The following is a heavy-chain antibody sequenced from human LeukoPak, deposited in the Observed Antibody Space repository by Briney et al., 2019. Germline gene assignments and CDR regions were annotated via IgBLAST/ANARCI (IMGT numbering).Heavy chain of an antibody. D-gene: IGHD1-26*01. J-gene: IGHJ4*02. V-gene: IGHV4-59*01. CDR1: GDSIRGFY. CDR2: FDNSGGS. Sequence: SETLSLTCNVSGDSIRGFYWAWIRQPPGKGLEWIGYFDNSGGSNYNPALESRVIISVDTSKNQFSLKLRSLTAADTAVYYCARYSGSFRCVDYWGQGTLVTVSS. CDR3: ARYSGSFRCVDY.